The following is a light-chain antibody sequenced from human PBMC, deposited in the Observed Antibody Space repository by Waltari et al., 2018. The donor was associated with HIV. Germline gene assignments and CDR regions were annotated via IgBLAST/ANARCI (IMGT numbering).Light chain of an antibody. J-gene: IGKJ2*01. CDR2: GAS. V-gene: IGKV3-20*01. CDR1: QSVSSSY. Sequence: EIVLPQSPGTLSLSPGERATLSCRASQSVSSSYLAWYQQKPGQAPRLLIYGASSRVTGIPDRFSGSGSGTEFTFTISRLEPEDFAVFYCQQYGSSPYTFGQGTKVEIK. CDR3: QQYGSSPYT.